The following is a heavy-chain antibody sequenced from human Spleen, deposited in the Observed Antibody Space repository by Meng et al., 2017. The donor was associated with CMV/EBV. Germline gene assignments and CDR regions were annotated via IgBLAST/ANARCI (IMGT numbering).Heavy chain of an antibody. D-gene: IGHD3-10*01. CDR3: ARRRSLDV. J-gene: IGHJ6*02. CDR1: GSGFVFSDYY. V-gene: IGHV3-11*01. Sequence: GGSLRLSCVASGSGFVFSDYYMTWIRQAPGKGLEWVSHISSSATNAYYADSVKGRFTISRDNAKNSLYLQMNSLRAEDTAVYYCARRRSLDVWGQGTTVTVSS. CDR2: ISSSATNA.